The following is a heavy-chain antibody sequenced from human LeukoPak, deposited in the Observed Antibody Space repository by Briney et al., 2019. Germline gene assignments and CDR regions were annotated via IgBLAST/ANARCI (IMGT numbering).Heavy chain of an antibody. Sequence: ASVKVSCKASGGTFSSYATSWVRQAPGQGREWVGRIIPIFGTANYAQTLQGRVTITADKSTSTAYMEPSSLRSVDTAVYYCATVPTRANGFAYWGQGTLVTVSS. D-gene: IGHD2-8*01. J-gene: IGHJ4*02. V-gene: IGHV1-69*06. CDR3: ATVPTRANGFAY. CDR2: IIPIFGTA. CDR1: GGTFSSYA.